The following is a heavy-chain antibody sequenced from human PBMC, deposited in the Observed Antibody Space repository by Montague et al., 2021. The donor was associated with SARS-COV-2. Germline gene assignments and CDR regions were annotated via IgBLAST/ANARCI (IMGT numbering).Heavy chain of an antibody. CDR2: IGWDDDK. CDR1: GFSLSTSGMC. V-gene: IGHV2-70*01. D-gene: IGHD3-9*01. J-gene: IGHJ6*02. Sequence: PELVKPTQTLTLTCTFSGFSLSTSGMCVSWIRQPPGKALEWLALIGWDDDKYYSTSLKTRLTISKDTSKNQVVLTMTNMDPVDTATYYCARMDILTGYYAYGMDVWGQGTTVTVSS. CDR3: ARMDILTGYYAYGMDV.